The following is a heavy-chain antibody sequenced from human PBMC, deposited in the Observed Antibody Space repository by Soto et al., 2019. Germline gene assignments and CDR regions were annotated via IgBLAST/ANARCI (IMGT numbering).Heavy chain of an antibody. CDR2: IRFDGSNI. CDR1: ESLFRGYG. V-gene: IGHV3-33*01. Sequence: ESGGGVVQPGRSLRLSCAEPESLFRGYGMHLVSQAPGEGLEWVAIIRFDGSNIKYADAVMARCTISRDNSKNMLYLEMNIMRVEDTAIYYCARDGIGSVAFWGYLDYWGQGTLVTVSS. J-gene: IGHJ4*02. CDR3: ARDGIGSVAFWGYLDY. D-gene: IGHD3-16*01.